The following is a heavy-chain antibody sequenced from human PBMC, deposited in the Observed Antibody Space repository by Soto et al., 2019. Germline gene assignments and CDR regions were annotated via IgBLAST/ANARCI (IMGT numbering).Heavy chain of an antibody. V-gene: IGHV1-8*01. CDR2: MNPDSGHA. D-gene: IGHD2-15*01. J-gene: IGHJ4*02. CDR1: GYTFTNSD. CDR3: ARRPHCSGGICYYGLDN. Sequence: ASVKVSCKASGYTFTNSDINWVRQAPGQGLEWMGWMNPDSGHAAYAQKFQGRVTLTTSTSTSTVYMEMRSLGSEDTAVYYCARRPHCSGGICYYGLDNWGQGTLVTVSS.